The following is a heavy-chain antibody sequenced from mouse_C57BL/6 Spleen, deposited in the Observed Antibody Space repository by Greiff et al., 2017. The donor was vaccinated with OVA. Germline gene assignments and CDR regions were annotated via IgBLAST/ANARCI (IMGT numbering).Heavy chain of an antibody. D-gene: IGHD6-5*01. CDR3: SSLYYYAMDY. V-gene: IGHV1-15*01. CDR2: IDPETGGT. Sequence: QVHVKQSGAELVRPGASVTLSCKASGYTFTDYEMHWVKQTPVHGLEWIGAIDPETGGTAYNQKFKGKAILTADKSSSTAYMELRSLTSEDSAVYYCSSLYYYAMDYWGQGTSVTVSS. CDR1: GYTFTDYE. J-gene: IGHJ4*01.